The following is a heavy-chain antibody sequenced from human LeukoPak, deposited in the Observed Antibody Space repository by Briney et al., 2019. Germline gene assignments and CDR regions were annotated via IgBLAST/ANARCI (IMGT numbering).Heavy chain of an antibody. CDR1: GGTFSSYA. D-gene: IGHD2-2*01. CDR2: IIPIFGTA. CDR3: ARDPGYCSSTSCRHY. V-gene: IGHV1-69*13. Sequence: SVKVSCKASGGTFSSYAISWVRQATGQGLERMGGIIPIFGTANYAQKFQGRVTITADESTSTAYMELSSLRSEDTAVYYCARDPGYCSSTSCRHYWGQGTLVTVSS. J-gene: IGHJ4*02.